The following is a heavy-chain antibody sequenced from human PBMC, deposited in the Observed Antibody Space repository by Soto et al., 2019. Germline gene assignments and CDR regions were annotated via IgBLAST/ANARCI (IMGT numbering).Heavy chain of an antibody. CDR1: GFTFSSYW. CDR2: INYDGSTT. V-gene: IGHV3-74*01. D-gene: IGHD6-19*01. Sequence: GGSLRLSCAASGFTFSSYWMHWVRQVPGKGLVWVSRINYDGSTTTYADSVKGRFTISRDNARNTLYLQMDSLRVEDTAVYYCARAGTGWYWFDPWGQGTLVTVSS. CDR3: ARAGTGWYWFDP. J-gene: IGHJ5*02.